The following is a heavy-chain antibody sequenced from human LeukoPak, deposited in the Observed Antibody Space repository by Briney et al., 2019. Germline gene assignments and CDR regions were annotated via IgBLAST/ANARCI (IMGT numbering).Heavy chain of an antibody. CDR3: ARVVTAMNY. D-gene: IGHD2-2*01. J-gene: IGHJ4*02. CDR2: IKQDGSEK. V-gene: IGHV3-7*01. Sequence: GGSLRLSCAASGFTFSNAWMSWVRQAPGKGLEWVANIKQDGSEKYYVDSVKGRFTISRDNAKNSLYLQMNSLRAEDTAVYYCARVVTAMNYWGQGTLVTVSS. CDR1: GFTFSNAW.